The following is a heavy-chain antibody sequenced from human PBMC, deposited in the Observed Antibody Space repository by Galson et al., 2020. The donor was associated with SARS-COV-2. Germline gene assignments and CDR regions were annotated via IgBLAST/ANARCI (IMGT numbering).Heavy chain of an antibody. CDR1: GFTFDDYA. CDR3: ARVVYLWYYYDSSGRDNWFDP. Sequence: GGSLRLSCAASGFTFDDYAMHWVRQAPGKGLEWVSGISWNSGSIGYADSVKGRFTISRDNAKNSLYLQMNSLRSDDTAVYYCARVVYLWYYYDSSGRDNWFDPWGQGTLVTVSS. V-gene: IGHV3-9*01. CDR2: ISWNSGSI. D-gene: IGHD3-22*01. J-gene: IGHJ5*02.